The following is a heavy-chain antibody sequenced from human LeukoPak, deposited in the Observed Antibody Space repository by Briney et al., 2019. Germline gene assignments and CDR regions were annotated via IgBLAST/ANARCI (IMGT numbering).Heavy chain of an antibody. D-gene: IGHD1-1*01. Sequence: GGSLRLSCAASGFTFDDFGMSWVRQAPGKGLEWVSGINWNGGSTGYADSVKGRFTISRDNAKKSLYLQMNSLRAEDTALYYCARDQDTRYNWNDVSAFDIWGRGTMVTVSS. CDR3: ARDQDTRYNWNDVSAFDI. V-gene: IGHV3-20*04. J-gene: IGHJ3*02. CDR2: INWNGGST. CDR1: GFTFDDFG.